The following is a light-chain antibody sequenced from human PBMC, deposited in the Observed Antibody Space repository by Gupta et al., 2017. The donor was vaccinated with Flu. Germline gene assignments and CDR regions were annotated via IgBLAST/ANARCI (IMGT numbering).Light chain of an antibody. CDR1: QSASSY. CDR3: QQCYLLYT. CDR2: DIS. J-gene: IGKJ4*01. Sequence: PGERATLSCRASQSASSYFAWYQQKPGQAPRLLIYDISKSATGNTARFSGSGSEKDFTLTSSRRETEAFEVYYGQQCYLLYTFGRGTKVEIK. V-gene: IGKV3-11*01.